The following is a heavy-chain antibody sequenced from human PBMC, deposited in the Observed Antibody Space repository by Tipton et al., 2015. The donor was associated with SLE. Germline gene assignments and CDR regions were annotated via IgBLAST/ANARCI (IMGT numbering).Heavy chain of an antibody. CDR1: GFTFGDYA. Sequence: SLRLSCTASGFTFGDYAMSWFRQAPGKGLEWVGFIRSKAYGGTTEYAASVKGRFTISRDDSKSTAYLQMNSLKTEDTAVYYCTRDQTTMIVVVTDYWGQGTLVTVSS. V-gene: IGHV3-49*03. CDR3: TRDQTTMIVVVTDY. D-gene: IGHD3-22*01. J-gene: IGHJ4*02. CDR2: IRSKAYGGTT.